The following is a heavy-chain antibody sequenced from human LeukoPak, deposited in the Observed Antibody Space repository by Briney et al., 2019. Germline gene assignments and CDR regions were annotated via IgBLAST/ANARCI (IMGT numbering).Heavy chain of an antibody. CDR1: GYTFSSYD. V-gene: IGHV1-8*01. CDR3: ARGPAPQYGSGSSWFDP. D-gene: IGHD3-10*01. Sequence: ASVKVSRKASGYTFSSYDINWVRQATGQGLEWMGWMNPNSGNTGFAQKFQGRVTMTRNTSISTAYMELSSLRSEDTAVYYCARGPAPQYGSGSSWFDPWGQGTLVTVSS. J-gene: IGHJ5*02. CDR2: MNPNSGNT.